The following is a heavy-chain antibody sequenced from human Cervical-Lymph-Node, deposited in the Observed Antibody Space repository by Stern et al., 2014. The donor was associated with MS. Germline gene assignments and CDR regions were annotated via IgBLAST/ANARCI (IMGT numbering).Heavy chain of an antibody. CDR2: CVVGRGNT. Sequence: VQLVESGPEVKTPGTSVKVSCTASGFTFTSSAMQWVRQARGERLEWTGWCVVGRGNTNYAQKFQERVTITRDMATSTAYMELSSLRSEDTAVYYCAADRVDSSPQHYYNYYGMDVWGQGTTVTVSS. J-gene: IGHJ6*02. D-gene: IGHD6-13*01. V-gene: IGHV1-58*02. CDR1: GFTFTSSA. CDR3: AADRVDSSPQHYYNYYGMDV.